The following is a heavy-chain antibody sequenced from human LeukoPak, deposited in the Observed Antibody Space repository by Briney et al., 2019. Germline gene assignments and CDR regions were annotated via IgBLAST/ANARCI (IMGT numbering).Heavy chain of an antibody. CDR3: ARRDCSSTSCYHDY. V-gene: IGHV1-3*01. Sequence: ASVKVSCKASGYTFTSYAMHWVRQAPGQRLEWMGWINAGNGNTKYSQKFQGRVTITRDTSASTAYMELSSLRSEDTAVYYCARRDCSSTSCYHDYWGQGTLVTVSS. J-gene: IGHJ4*02. D-gene: IGHD2-2*01. CDR2: INAGNGNT. CDR1: GYTFTSYA.